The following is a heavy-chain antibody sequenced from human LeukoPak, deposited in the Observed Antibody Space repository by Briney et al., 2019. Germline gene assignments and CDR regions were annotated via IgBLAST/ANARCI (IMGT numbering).Heavy chain of an antibody. Sequence: SGTLSLTCAVSGGSFSGYSWSWIRQPPGKGLEWIGEINNSGSTNYNPSLKSRVTISVDTSQNQFSLKLSSVSAADTAAYYCAGFYYYDSSGYYPRYFDHWGPGTLVTVSS. CDR3: AGFYYYDSSGYYPRYFDH. CDR2: INNSGST. D-gene: IGHD3-22*01. J-gene: IGHJ4*02. CDR1: GGSFSGYS. V-gene: IGHV4-34*01.